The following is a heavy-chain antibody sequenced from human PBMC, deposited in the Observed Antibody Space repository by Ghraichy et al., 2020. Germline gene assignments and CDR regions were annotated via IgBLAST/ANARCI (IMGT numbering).Heavy chain of an antibody. CDR2: IYYSGST. J-gene: IGHJ6*03. CDR3: ARDSNIVVVPAARRRYYYYMDV. D-gene: IGHD2-2*01. Sequence: SETLSLTCTVSGGSISSYYWSWIRQPPGKGLEWIGYIYYSGSTNYNPSLKSRVTISVDTSKNQFSLKLSSVTAADTAVYYCARDSNIVVVPAARRRYYYYMDVWGKGTTVTVSS. CDR1: GGSISSYY. V-gene: IGHV4-59*01.